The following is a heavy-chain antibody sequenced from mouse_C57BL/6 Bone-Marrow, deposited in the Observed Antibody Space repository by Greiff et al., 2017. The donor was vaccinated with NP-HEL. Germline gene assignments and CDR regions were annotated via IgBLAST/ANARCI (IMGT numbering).Heavy chain of an antibody. CDR1: GYTFTDYY. Sequence: VQLQQSGPELVKPGASVKISCKASGYTFTDYYMNWVKQSHGKSLEWIGDINPNNGGTSYNQKFKGKATSTVDKSSSTAYMELRSLTSEDSAVYYCASDSSGYVDYWGQGTTLTVSS. J-gene: IGHJ2*01. CDR3: ASDSSGYVDY. CDR2: INPNNGGT. D-gene: IGHD3-2*02. V-gene: IGHV1-26*01.